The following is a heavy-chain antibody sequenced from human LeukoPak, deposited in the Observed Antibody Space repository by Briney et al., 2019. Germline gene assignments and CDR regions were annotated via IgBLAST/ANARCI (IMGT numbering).Heavy chain of an antibody. CDR3: ARESGGHDY. CDR1: GITFSSFA. Sequence: GGSLRLSCAASGITFSSFAMTWLRQAPGKGLEWVSVISGSGDTTYYADSVKGRFTISRDNSKNTLYLQMNSLRVEDTATYHCARESGGHDYWGQGTLVTVSS. J-gene: IGHJ4*02. CDR2: ISGSGDTT. V-gene: IGHV3-23*01. D-gene: IGHD1-1*01.